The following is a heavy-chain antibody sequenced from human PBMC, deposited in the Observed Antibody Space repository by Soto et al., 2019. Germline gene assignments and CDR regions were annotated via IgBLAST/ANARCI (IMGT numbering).Heavy chain of an antibody. CDR3: ARMAQSGYRGHYYYYMDV. CDR1: GGSISSYY. D-gene: IGHD3-22*01. V-gene: IGHV4-59*08. Sequence: SETLSLTCTVSGGSISSYYWSWIRQPPGKGLEWIGYIYYSGSTNYNPSLKSRVTISVDTSKNQFSLKLSSVTAADTAVYYCARMAQSGYRGHYYYYMDVWGKGTMVTVSS. CDR2: IYYSGST. J-gene: IGHJ6*03.